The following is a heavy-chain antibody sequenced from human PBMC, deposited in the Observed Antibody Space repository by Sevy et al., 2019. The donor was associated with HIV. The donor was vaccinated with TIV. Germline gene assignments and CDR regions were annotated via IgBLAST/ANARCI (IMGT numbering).Heavy chain of an antibody. D-gene: IGHD3-16*01. V-gene: IGHV3-21*01. CDR2: ISSSSSYI. J-gene: IGHJ3*02. Sequence: GGSLRLSCAASGFTFSSYSMNWVRQAPGKGLEWVSSISSSSSYIYYADSVKGRFTISRDNAKNSLYLQMNSLRAEDTAVYYGARSRRNKGYYDYIWGSYDAFDIWGQGTMVTVSS. CDR3: ARSRRNKGYYDYIWGSYDAFDI. CDR1: GFTFSSYS.